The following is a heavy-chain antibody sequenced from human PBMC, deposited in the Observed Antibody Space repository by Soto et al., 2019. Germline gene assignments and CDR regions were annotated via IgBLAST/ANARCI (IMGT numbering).Heavy chain of an antibody. D-gene: IGHD6-13*01. CDR3: ARLVAAAGYYPHYGMEV. V-gene: IGHV4-39*01. CDR1: VVSISSSSYY. Sequence: SETLSLTCTFSVVSISSSSYYCGWIGQPPWKGLEWIGSIYYSGSTYYNPSLKSRVTISVDTSKNQFSLKLSSVTAADTAVYYCARLVAAAGYYPHYGMEVWGQGTTVTVSS. CDR2: IYYSGST. J-gene: IGHJ6*02.